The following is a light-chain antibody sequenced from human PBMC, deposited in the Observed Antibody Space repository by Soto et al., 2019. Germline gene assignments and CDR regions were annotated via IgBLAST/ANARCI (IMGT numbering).Light chain of an antibody. CDR1: QSVSSSY. Sequence: EIVLTQSPGTLSMSAGERATLSCRASQSVSSSYLAWYQQKPGQAPRLLIYGASRRATGIPDRFSGSGSGTDFTLTISRLEPEDFAVYYCQQYASFLRTFGQATKVEIK. V-gene: IGKV3-20*01. J-gene: IGKJ1*01. CDR2: GAS. CDR3: QQYASFLRT.